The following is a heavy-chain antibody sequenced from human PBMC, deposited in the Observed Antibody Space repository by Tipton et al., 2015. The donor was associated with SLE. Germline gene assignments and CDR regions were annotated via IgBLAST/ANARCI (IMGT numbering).Heavy chain of an antibody. V-gene: IGHV4-34*01. J-gene: IGHJ3*01. CDR3: ARMGLCTTTTCNEGAFDV. Sequence: LRLSCAVYGGSFSGYYWSWIRQPPGKGLEWIGEINHSGNTNYNPSLKSRVTMSVDTSKSQFSLKLTFVSAADTAIYYCARMGLCTTTTCNEGAFDVWGQGSMVTVSS. CDR1: GGSFSGYY. D-gene: IGHD2-2*01. CDR2: INHSGNT.